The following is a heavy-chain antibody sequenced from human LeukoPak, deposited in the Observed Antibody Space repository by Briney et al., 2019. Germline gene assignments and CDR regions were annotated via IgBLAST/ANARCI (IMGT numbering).Heavy chain of an antibody. Sequence: SETLSLTCTVSGGSISSGGYYWNWIRQHPGKGLEWIGYIYYSGSTYYSPSLKSRVTISVDTSKNQFSLNLRSVSAADTAVYYCARRNGDLRAFDLWGQGTVVTVSS. J-gene: IGHJ3*01. V-gene: IGHV4-31*03. D-gene: IGHD4-17*01. CDR1: GGSISSGGYY. CDR3: ARRNGDLRAFDL. CDR2: IYYSGST.